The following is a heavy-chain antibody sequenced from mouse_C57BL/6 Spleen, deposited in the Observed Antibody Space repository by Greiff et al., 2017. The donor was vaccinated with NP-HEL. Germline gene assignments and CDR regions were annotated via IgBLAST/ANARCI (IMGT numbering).Heavy chain of an antibody. J-gene: IGHJ4*01. V-gene: IGHV5-6*02. CDR2: ISSGGSYT. Sequence: DVMLVESGGDLVKPGGSLKLSCAASGFTFSSYGMSWVRPTPDKRLEWVATISSGGSYTYYPDSVKGRFTIPRDNDKNTLYLQMSSLKSSDTAMYYCARHDSSVYPYDAMDYWGQGTSVTVSS. CDR3: ARHDSSVYPYDAMDY. D-gene: IGHD3-2*02. CDR1: GFTFSSYG.